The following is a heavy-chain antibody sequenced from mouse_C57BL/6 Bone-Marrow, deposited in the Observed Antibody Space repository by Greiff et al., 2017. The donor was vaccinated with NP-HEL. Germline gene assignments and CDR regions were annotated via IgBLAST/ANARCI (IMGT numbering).Heavy chain of an antibody. J-gene: IGHJ3*01. CDR2: INPSTGGT. V-gene: IGHV1-42*01. Sequence: VQLQQSGPELVKPGASVKISCKASGYSFTGYYMNWVKQSPEKGLEWIGEINPSTGGTTYNQKFKAKATLTVDKSSSTAYMQLNSLTSEDSAVYYCARGKGWFAGWGKGTLVTVSA. D-gene: IGHD2-1*01. CDR3: ARGKGWFAG. CDR1: GYSFTGYY.